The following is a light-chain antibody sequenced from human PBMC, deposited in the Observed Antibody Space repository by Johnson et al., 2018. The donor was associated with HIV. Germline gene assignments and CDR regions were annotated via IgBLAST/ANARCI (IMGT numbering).Light chain of an antibody. J-gene: IGLJ1*01. CDR2: ENN. CDR1: SSNIGNNY. Sequence: QSVLTQPPSVSAAPGQKVTISCSGSSSNIGNNYVSWYQQLPGTAPKLLIYENNKRPSGIPDRFSGSKSGTPATLGITGLQTGDEADYYCGTWDSSLSASYVFGTVTKVTVL. V-gene: IGLV1-51*02. CDR3: GTWDSSLSASYV.